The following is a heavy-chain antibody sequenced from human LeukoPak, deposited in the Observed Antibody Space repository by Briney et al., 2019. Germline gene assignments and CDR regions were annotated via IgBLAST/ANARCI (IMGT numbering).Heavy chain of an antibody. CDR1: GGTFSSYA. D-gene: IGHD3-22*01. V-gene: IGHV1-69*05. CDR3: ARTDYYDSSGTLVLGNLFDY. CDR2: IIPIFGTA. Sequence: ASVKVSCKASGGTFSSYAISWVRQAPGQALEWMGGIIPIFGTANYAQKFQGRVTITTDESTSTAYMELSSLRSEDTAVYYCARTDYYDSSGTLVLGNLFDYWGQGTLVTVSS. J-gene: IGHJ4*02.